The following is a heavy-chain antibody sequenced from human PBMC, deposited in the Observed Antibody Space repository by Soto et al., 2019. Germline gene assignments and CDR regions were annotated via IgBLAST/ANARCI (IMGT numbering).Heavy chain of an antibody. V-gene: IGHV3-23*01. CDR3: AKGPLQQLTFNWFDP. CDR2: ISGSGGST. CDR1: GFTFSSYA. J-gene: IGHJ5*02. D-gene: IGHD6-13*01. Sequence: EVQLLESGGGLVQPGGSLRLSCAASGFTFSSYAMSWVRQAPGKGLEWVSAISGSGGSTYYADSVKGGFTISRDNSKNTLYLQMNSLRAEDTAVYYCAKGPLQQLTFNWFDPWGQGTLVTVSS.